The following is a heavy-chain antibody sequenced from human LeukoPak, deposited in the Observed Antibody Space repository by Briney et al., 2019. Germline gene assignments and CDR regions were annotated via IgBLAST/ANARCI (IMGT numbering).Heavy chain of an antibody. V-gene: IGHV4-30-2*01. Sequence: PSETLSLTCVVSGDSISSGAYSWSWIRQPPGKGLEWIGYIFHTGSTFYNPSLKSRVTISVDNSKNQFSLRLTSVTAADTAVYYCARELWFANAPGSWLDPWGQGTLVTVSS. CDR2: IFHTGST. J-gene: IGHJ5*02. D-gene: IGHD3-10*01. CDR3: ARELWFANAPGSWLDP. CDR1: GDSISSGAYS.